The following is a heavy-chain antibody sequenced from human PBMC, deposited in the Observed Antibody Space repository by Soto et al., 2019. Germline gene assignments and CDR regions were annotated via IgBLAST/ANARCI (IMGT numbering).Heavy chain of an antibody. V-gene: IGHV1-69*06. CDR3: ARKPAGDYYYGMDV. J-gene: IGHJ6*02. Sequence: GASVKVSCKASGVTFSSYAISWVRQAPGQGLEWMGGIIPIFGTANYAQKFQGRVTITADKSTSTAYMELSSLRSEDTAVYYCARKPAGDYYYGMDVWGQGTTVTVSS. CDR1: GVTFSSYA. CDR2: IIPIFGTA. D-gene: IGHD7-27*01.